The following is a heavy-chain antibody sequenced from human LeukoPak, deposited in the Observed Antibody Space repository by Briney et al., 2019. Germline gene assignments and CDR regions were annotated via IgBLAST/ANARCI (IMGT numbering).Heavy chain of an antibody. D-gene: IGHD6-19*01. CDR2: IIPNSGDT. CDR1: GYTFTGYY. V-gene: IGHV1-2*06. Sequence: ASVKVSCKASGYTFTGYYIHWVRQAPGQGLEWMGRIIPNSGDTKYAQKFQGRVAMTRDTSISTVHMELSGLRSDDTAVYHCARASSGLYFLDYWGQGTLVTVSS. CDR3: ARASSGLYFLDY. J-gene: IGHJ4*02.